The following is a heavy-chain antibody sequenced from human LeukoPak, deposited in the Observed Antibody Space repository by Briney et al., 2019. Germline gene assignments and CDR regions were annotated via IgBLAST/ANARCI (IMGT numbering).Heavy chain of an antibody. CDR3: ARGDSSLKWLDP. D-gene: IGHD6-6*01. V-gene: IGHV1-69*06. J-gene: IGHJ5*02. CDR1: GGTFSNYA. CDR2: IIPIFGTA. Sequence: SVKVSCKASGGTFSNYAFSWVRQAPGQGLEWMGSIIPIFGTAIYAQRYQDRVTINADKSTSTAYMELSSLRSVEPAVYYCARGDSSLKWLDPWGQGTLVTVSS.